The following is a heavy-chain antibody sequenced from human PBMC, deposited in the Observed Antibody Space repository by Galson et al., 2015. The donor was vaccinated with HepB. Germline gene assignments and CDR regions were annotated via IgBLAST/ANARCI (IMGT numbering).Heavy chain of an antibody. V-gene: IGHV1-2*06. CDR2: INPNSGGT. CDR1: GYTFTGYY. D-gene: IGHD7-27*01. Sequence: SVKVSCKASGYTFTGYYMHWVRQAPGQGLEWMGRINPNSGGTNYAQKFQGRVTMTRDTSISTAYMELSRLRSDDTAVYYCARGPIDLTGYFDYWGQGTLVTVSS. CDR3: ARGPIDLTGYFDY. J-gene: IGHJ4*02.